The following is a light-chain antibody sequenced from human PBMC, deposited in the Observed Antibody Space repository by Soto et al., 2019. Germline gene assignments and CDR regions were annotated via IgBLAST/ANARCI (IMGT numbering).Light chain of an antibody. V-gene: IGKV3D-20*02. J-gene: IGKJ2*01. CDR2: GAS. CDR3: QQRSNWPPAT. Sequence: EIVLTQSPGTLSLSPGERATLSCRASQSVSNNYLAWYQQKPGQAPRLLIYGASNRATGIPDRFSGSGSGTDFTLTISRLEPEDFAVYYCQQRSNWPPATFGQGTKLELK. CDR1: QSVSNNY.